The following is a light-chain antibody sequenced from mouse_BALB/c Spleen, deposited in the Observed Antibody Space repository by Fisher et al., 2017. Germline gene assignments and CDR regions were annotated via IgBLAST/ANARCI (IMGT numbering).Light chain of an antibody. CDR2: STS. V-gene: IGKV4-57-1*01. J-gene: IGKJ2*01. Sequence: DIVITQSTAIMSASPGEKVTMTCRASSSVSSSYLHWYQQKSGASPKLWIYSTSNLASGVPARFSGSGSGTSYSLTISSVEAEDDATYYCQQWSGYPYTFGGGTKLEIK. CDR3: QQWSGYPYT. CDR1: SSVSSSY.